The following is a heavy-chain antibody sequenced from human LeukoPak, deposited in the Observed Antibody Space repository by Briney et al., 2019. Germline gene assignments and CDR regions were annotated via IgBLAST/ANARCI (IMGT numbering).Heavy chain of an antibody. Sequence: SETLSLTCAVYGGSFSGYYWSWIRQPPGKGLEWIGEINHSGSTNYNPSLKSRVTISVDKSKNQFSLKLSSVTAADTAVYYCARMGGSSRPDYWGQGTLVTVSS. D-gene: IGHD1-26*01. CDR1: GGSFSGYY. J-gene: IGHJ4*02. CDR3: ARMGGSSRPDY. CDR2: INHSGST. V-gene: IGHV4-34*01.